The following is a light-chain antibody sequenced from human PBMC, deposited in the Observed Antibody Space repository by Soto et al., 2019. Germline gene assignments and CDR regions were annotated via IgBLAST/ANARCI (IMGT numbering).Light chain of an antibody. CDR2: RNN. J-gene: IGLJ1*01. CDR1: SSSIGTNS. V-gene: IGLV1-47*01. CDR3: ASWYDSLSGYV. Sequence: QSVLTQPPSASGTPGQRVTISCSGSSSSIGTNSVYWYQQLPGTAPKLLIYRNNQRPSGVPDRFSGSKSGTSASLAISGLRSEHEADYYCASWYDSLSGYVFGTGTKLTVL.